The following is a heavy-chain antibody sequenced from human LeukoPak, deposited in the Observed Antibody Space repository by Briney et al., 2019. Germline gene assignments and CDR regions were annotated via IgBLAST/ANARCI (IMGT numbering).Heavy chain of an antibody. V-gene: IGHV3-30*09. CDR1: GFTFSNYD. Sequence: GGSLRLSCAGSGFTFSNYDMHWVRQAPGKGLEWVAFISYHGRDKNYAESVNGRFAISRDNSKNTLYLQMNSLRAEDTAVYYCARDSKNAFDIWGQGTLVTVSS. CDR3: ARDSKNAFDI. J-gene: IGHJ3*02. CDR2: ISYHGRDK.